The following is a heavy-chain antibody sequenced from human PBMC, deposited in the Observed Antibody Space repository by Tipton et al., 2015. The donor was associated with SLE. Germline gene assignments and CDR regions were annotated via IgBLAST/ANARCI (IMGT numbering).Heavy chain of an antibody. V-gene: IGHV4-30-4*01. J-gene: IGHJ4*02. Sequence: TLSLTCTVSGGSISSGDYYWSWIRQPPGKGLEYIGEINHRGSTNYNPSLKSRVTISVDTSKNQFSLKLSSVTAADTAVYYCARDDPDGESSGIPGDYWGQGTLVTVSS. CDR3: ARDDPDGESSGIPGDY. CDR1: GGSISSGDYY. CDR2: INHRGST. D-gene: IGHD3-22*01.